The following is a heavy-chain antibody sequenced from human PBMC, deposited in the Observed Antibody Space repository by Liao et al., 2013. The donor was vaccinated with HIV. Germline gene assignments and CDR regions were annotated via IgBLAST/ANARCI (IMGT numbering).Heavy chain of an antibody. CDR1: GGSFSGYY. Sequence: QVQLQQWGAGLLKPSETLSLTCAVYGGSFSGYYWSWIRQPPGKGLEWIGEINHSGSTNYNPSLKSRVTIAVDTSKKQFSLRLSSVTAADTAVYYCARITTHLHCSSTSCYMRRATFDYWGQGTLVTVSS. D-gene: IGHD2-2*02. CDR3: ARITTHLHCSSTSCYMRRATFDY. V-gene: IGHV4-34*01. CDR2: INHSGST. J-gene: IGHJ4*02.